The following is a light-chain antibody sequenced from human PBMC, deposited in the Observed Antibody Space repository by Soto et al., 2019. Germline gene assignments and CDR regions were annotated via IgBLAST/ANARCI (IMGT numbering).Light chain of an antibody. CDR3: ASWDDSLNGVV. J-gene: IGLJ2*01. V-gene: IGLV1-40*01. CDR2: SNN. CDR1: SSDIGAGYR. Sequence: QPVLTQPPSVSGAPGERVTISCTGSSSDIGAGYRVRWYQQVPGTAPKLLIYSNNLRPSGVPDRFSGSKSGTSASLAISGLQSEDEADYHCASWDDSLNGVVFGGGTKVTVL.